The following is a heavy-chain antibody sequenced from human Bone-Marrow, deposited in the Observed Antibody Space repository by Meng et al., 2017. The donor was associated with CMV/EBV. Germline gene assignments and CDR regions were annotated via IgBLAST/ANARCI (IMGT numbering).Heavy chain of an antibody. CDR3: AKHREGWRDSCYYDVDLDA. CDR1: GFTLTSYA. Sequence: GGSLRRSCGASGFTLTSYAMSWVRQAPGKGLDWVAGISGHGEKIYYSDSVRGRFTISRDNSKKTLHLQMSSLRAEDTAVYYCAKHREGWRDSCYYDVDLDAWGQGALVTVSS. D-gene: IGHD2-2*01. V-gene: IGHV3-23*01. CDR2: ISGHGEKI. J-gene: IGHJ4*02.